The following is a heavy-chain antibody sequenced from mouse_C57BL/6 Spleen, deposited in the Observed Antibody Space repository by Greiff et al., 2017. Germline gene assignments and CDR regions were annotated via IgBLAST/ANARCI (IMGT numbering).Heavy chain of an antibody. D-gene: IGHD1-1*01. CDR1: GYSITSGYY. V-gene: IGHV3-6*01. Sequence: EVKLQESGPGLVKPSQSLSLTCSVTGYSITSGYYWNWIRQFPGNKLEWMGYISYDGSNNYNPSLKNRIPITRDTSKNQFFLQFNSVTTEDTATYYCSRAYYFGSSYWYFDVWGTGTTVTVSS. J-gene: IGHJ1*03. CDR2: ISYDGSN. CDR3: SRAYYFGSSYWYFDV.